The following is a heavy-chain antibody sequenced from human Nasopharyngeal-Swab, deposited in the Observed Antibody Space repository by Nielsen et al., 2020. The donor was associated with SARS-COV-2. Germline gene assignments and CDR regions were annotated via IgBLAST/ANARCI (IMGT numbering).Heavy chain of an antibody. V-gene: IGHV3-74*01. CDR3: AREEILLWFGESAPRGNWFDP. D-gene: IGHD3-10*01. CDR1: GFTFSSYW. CDR2: INSDGSST. J-gene: IGHJ5*02. Sequence: GESLKISCAASGFTFSSYWMHWVRQAPGKGLVWVSRINSDGSSTSYADSVKGRFTISRDNSKNTLYLQMNSLRAEDTAVYYCAREEILLWFGESAPRGNWFDPWGQGTLVTVSS.